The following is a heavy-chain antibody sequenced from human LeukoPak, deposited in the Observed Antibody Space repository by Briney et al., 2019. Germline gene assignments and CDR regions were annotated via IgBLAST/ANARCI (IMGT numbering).Heavy chain of an antibody. V-gene: IGHV3-53*01. CDR1: GFTVSSNY. CDR2: IYSGGST. Sequence: GGSLRLSCAASGFTVSSNYMSWVRQAPGKGLEWVSVIYSGGSTYYADSVKGRFTISRDNSKNTLYLKMNSLRAEDKAVYYCARDVPYDSSGYYEDAFDIWGQGTMVTVSS. D-gene: IGHD3-22*01. CDR3: ARDVPYDSSGYYEDAFDI. J-gene: IGHJ3*02.